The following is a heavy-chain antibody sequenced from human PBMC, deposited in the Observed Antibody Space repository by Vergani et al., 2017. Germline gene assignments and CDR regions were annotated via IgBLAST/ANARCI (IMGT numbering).Heavy chain of an antibody. CDR2: IKQDGSEK. Sequence: EVQLVESGGGLVQPGGSLRLSCAASGFTFSSYWMSWVRQAPGKGMEWVANIKQDGSEKYYVDSVKGRFTISRDNAKNSLYLQMNSLRAEDTAVYYCARVSDTIRIHDAFDIWGQGTMVTVSS. CDR1: GFTFSSYW. D-gene: IGHD5-18*01. J-gene: IGHJ3*02. CDR3: ARVSDTIRIHDAFDI. V-gene: IGHV3-7*03.